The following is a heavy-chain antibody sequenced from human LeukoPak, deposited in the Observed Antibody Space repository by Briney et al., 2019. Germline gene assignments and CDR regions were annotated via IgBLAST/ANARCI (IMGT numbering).Heavy chain of an antibody. Sequence: GESLKISCKVSGYSFATYWIGWVRQMPGKGLEWLGIIYPGDSDTRYSPSFQGQVIMSADKSISTAYLQWSSLKASDTAMYYCARRSTGCFDYWGQGTLVTVPS. CDR3: ARRSTGCFDY. CDR2: IYPGDSDT. D-gene: IGHD6-19*01. J-gene: IGHJ4*02. V-gene: IGHV5-51*01. CDR1: GYSFATYW.